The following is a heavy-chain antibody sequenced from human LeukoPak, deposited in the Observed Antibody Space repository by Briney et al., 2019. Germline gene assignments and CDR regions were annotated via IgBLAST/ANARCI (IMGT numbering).Heavy chain of an antibody. V-gene: IGHV3-7*03. CDR2: IKQDGSEK. D-gene: IGHD3-16*02. J-gene: IGHJ4*02. Sequence: PGGSLRLSCAASGFTFSSYWMSWVRQAPGKGLEWVANIKQDGSEKYYVDSVKGRFTISRDNAKNSLYLQMNSLRAEDTALYYCARVGILRLGELSLYLDYWGQGTLVTVSS. CDR3: ARVGILRLGELSLYLDY. CDR1: GFTFSSYW.